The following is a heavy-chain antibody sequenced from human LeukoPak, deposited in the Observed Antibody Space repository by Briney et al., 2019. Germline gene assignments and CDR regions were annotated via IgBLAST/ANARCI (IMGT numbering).Heavy chain of an antibody. J-gene: IGHJ6*02. CDR1: GFTFSSYG. CDR2: IWYDGSNK. D-gene: IGHD1-26*01. CDR3: SRGRRAVVGATRVYYYYYGMDV. Sequence: GGSLRLSCAASGFTFSSYGMHWVRQAPGKGLEGVAVIWYDGSNKYYADSVKGRFTISRDNSKNTLYLKMNTLRADDTAVYYCSRGRRAVVGATRVYYYYYGMDVWGQGTTVTVSS. V-gene: IGHV3-33*01.